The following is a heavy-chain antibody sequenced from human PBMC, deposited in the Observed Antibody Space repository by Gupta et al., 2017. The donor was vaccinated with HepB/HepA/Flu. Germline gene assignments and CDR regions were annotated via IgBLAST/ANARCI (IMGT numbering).Heavy chain of an antibody. CDR1: GFTIGGTA. CDR3: VTSVYFWSALDV. Sequence: EVQLLESGGDLVQPGGSLRLSCTVSGFTIGGTAMSWVRQSPGKGLEWVSGIASALRDFYADSVRGRFTISRDNSQNALYLHMKTVTADETAVYYGVTSVYFWSALDVWGKGTTVTVSS. V-gene: IGHV3-23*01. CDR2: IASALRD. D-gene: IGHD3-3*01. J-gene: IGHJ6*04.